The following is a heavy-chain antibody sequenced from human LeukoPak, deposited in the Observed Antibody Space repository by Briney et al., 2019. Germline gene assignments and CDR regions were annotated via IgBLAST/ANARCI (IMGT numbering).Heavy chain of an antibody. J-gene: IGHJ5*02. V-gene: IGHV1-69*13. D-gene: IGHD6-19*01. Sequence: ASVKVSCKASGGTFSSYAISWVRQAPGQGLEWMGGIIPIFGTANYAQKSQGRVTITADESTSTAYMELSSLRSEDTAVYYCARDVSGYSSGWSTGGWFDPWGQGTLVTVSS. CDR1: GGTFSSYA. CDR2: IIPIFGTA. CDR3: ARDVSGYSSGWSTGGWFDP.